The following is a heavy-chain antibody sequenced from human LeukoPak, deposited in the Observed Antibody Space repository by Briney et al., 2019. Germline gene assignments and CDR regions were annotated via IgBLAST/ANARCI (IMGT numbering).Heavy chain of an antibody. CDR2: ISSSSSYI. CDR1: GFTFSSYS. CDR3: ARDDYGGNNWFDP. Sequence: NAGGSLRLSCAASGFTFSSYSMNWVRQAPGKGLEWVSSISSSSSYIYYADSVKCRFTISRDNAKNSLYLQMNSLRAEDTAVYYCARDDYGGNNWFDPWGQGTLVTVSS. V-gene: IGHV3-21*01. J-gene: IGHJ5*02. D-gene: IGHD4-23*01.